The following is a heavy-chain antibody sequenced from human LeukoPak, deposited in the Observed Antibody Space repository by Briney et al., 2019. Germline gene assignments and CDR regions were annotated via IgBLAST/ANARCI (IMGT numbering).Heavy chain of an antibody. CDR1: GGAFNTIA. Sequence: SVKVSCKASGGAFNTIAIHWVRKAPGQGLEWMGRIIPILRQSNSAQKFQGTVSITADAFTNTAYMELSSLRSEDSAVYYCATGGAYADAFDIWGQGTLVTVSS. CDR2: IIPILRQS. CDR3: ATGGAYADAFDI. D-gene: IGHD5-12*01. V-gene: IGHV1-69*11. J-gene: IGHJ3*02.